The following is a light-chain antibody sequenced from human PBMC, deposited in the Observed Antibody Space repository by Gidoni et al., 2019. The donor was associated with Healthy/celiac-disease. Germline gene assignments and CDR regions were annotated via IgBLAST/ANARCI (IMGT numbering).Light chain of an antibody. J-gene: IGKJ4*01. V-gene: IGKV3-20*01. CDR3: QQYGSSPRA. CDR2: GAS. Sequence: ELVLTQSPGTLSLSPGERATLSCRASQSVSSSYLAWYQQKPGQAPSLLIYGASSRATGIPDRFSGSGSGTDFTLTISRLEPEDFAVYYCQQYGSSPRAFGGGTKVEIK. CDR1: QSVSSSY.